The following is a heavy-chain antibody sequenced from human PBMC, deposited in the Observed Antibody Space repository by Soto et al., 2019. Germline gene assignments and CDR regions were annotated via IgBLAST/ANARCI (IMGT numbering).Heavy chain of an antibody. D-gene: IGHD3-9*01. J-gene: IGHJ3*02. Sequence: GASVKVSCKASGYTFTSYGISWVRQAPGQGLEWMGWISAYNGNTNHAQKLQGRVTMTTDTSASTAYMELRSLRSDDTAVYYCARDRLHLVSDAFDIWGQGTMVTVSS. V-gene: IGHV1-18*01. CDR2: ISAYNGNT. CDR3: ARDRLHLVSDAFDI. CDR1: GYTFTSYG.